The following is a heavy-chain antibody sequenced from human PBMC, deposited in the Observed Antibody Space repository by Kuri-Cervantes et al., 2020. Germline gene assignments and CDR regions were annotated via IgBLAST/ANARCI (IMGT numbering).Heavy chain of an antibody. CDR1: GFTFSSYG. Sequence: GESLKISCAASGFTFSSYGMHWVRQAPGKGLEWVAVIWYDGSNKYYADSVKGRFTTSRDNSKNTLYLQMNSLRAEDTAVYYCAKDLYDYVWGSYRSAAFDIWGQGTMVTVSS. V-gene: IGHV3-30*02. J-gene: IGHJ3*02. D-gene: IGHD3-16*02. CDR3: AKDLYDYVWGSYRSAAFDI. CDR2: IWYDGSNK.